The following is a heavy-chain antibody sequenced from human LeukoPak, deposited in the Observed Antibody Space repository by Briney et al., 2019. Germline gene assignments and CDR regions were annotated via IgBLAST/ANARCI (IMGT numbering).Heavy chain of an antibody. CDR2: ISGSGGST. V-gene: IGHV3-23*01. Sequence: PGGSLRLSCAASGFPFSSYAMSWVRQAPGKGLEWVSAISGSGGSTYYADSVKGRFTISRDNSKNTLYLQMNSLRAEDTAVYYCAKAELRGYSYGFDYWGQGTLVTVSS. CDR3: AKAELRGYSYGFDY. J-gene: IGHJ4*02. D-gene: IGHD5-18*01. CDR1: GFPFSSYA.